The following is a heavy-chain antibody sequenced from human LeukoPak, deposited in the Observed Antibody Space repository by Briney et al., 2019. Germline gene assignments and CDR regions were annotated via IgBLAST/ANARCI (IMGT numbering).Heavy chain of an antibody. CDR3: ARDLSGGSYDI. J-gene: IGHJ3*02. CDR1: GFTFSSYA. V-gene: IGHV3-30-3*01. CDR2: ISYDGSNK. Sequence: GGSLRLSCAASGFTFSSYAMHWVRQAPGKGLEWVAVISYDGSNKYYADSVKGRFTTSRDNSKNTLYLQMNSLRAEDTAVCYCARDLSGGSYDIWGQGTMVTVSS. D-gene: IGHD1-26*01.